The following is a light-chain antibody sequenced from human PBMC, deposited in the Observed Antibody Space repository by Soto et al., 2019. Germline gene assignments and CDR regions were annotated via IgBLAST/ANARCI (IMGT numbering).Light chain of an antibody. CDR2: AAS. J-gene: IGKJ2*01. Sequence: DIQLTQSPAALSASVGDGFAITCRASQSISNYLAWYQQKPGKVPKLLIYAASTLQSGVPSRFSGSGSGTDFTLTISSLQPEDVATYYCQKYNSAPYTFGQGTKVDIK. V-gene: IGKV1-27*01. CDR3: QKYNSAPYT. CDR1: QSISNY.